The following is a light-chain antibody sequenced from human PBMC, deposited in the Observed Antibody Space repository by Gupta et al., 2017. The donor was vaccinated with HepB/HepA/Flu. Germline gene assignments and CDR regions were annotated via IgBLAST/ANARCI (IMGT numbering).Light chain of an antibody. CDR2: AAS. Sequence: DIQMTQSPSSLSASVGDRVTITCRASQDIDNYLAWFQHKPGKAPKSLIYAASNLQSGVPSKFSGSGSGTDFTLIISSLQPEDFATYYCQQYSSYPLTFGGGTKVQIK. CDR3: QQYSSYPLT. V-gene: IGKV1-16*02. CDR1: QDIDNY. J-gene: IGKJ4*01.